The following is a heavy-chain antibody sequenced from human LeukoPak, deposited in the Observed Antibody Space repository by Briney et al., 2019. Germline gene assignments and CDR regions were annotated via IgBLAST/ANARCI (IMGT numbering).Heavy chain of an antibody. V-gene: IGHV3-11*01. CDR1: GFTFSDYY. Sequence: GGSLRLSCAASGFTFSDYYMSWIRQAPGKGLEWVSYISSSGSTIYYADSVKGRFTISRDNAKNSLYLQMNSLRAEDTAVYYCATTSSGYYLYFDYWGQGTLVTVSS. D-gene: IGHD3-22*01. CDR3: ATTSSGYYLYFDY. J-gene: IGHJ4*02. CDR2: ISSSGSTI.